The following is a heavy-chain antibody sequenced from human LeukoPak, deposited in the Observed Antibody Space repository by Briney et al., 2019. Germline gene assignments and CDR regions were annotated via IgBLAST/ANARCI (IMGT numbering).Heavy chain of an antibody. Sequence: PGGSLRLSCAASGFTFSSYAMSWVRQAPGKGLEGVSAISGSGGGTYYADSVKGRFTISRDNSKNTLYLQMNSLRAEDTAVYYCAKVGYYVDNWFDPWGQGTLVTVSS. V-gene: IGHV3-23*01. J-gene: IGHJ5*02. D-gene: IGHD3-10*02. CDR1: GFTFSSYA. CDR3: AKVGYYVDNWFDP. CDR2: ISGSGGGT.